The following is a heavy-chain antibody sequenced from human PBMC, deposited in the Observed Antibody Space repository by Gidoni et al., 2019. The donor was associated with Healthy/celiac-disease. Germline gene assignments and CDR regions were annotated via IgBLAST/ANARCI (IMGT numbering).Heavy chain of an antibody. D-gene: IGHD6-13*01. J-gene: IGHJ4*02. Sequence: QITLKESGPTLVKPTQTLTLTCTFAGFALSTSGVGVGWIRQPPGKALEWLALIYWDDDKRYSPSLKSRLTLPKDTSKNQVVLTMTNLDPVDTATYYCAHRPIHSSSSYYFDYWGQGTLVTVSS. V-gene: IGHV2-5*02. CDR2: IYWDDDK. CDR3: AHRPIHSSSSYYFDY. CDR1: GFALSTSGVG.